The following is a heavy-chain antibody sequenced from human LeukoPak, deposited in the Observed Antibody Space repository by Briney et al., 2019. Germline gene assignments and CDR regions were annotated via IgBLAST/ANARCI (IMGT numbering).Heavy chain of an antibody. CDR1: GFTFSSYW. CDR3: ARATPDWGFHAFDI. CDR2: IKQDGSEK. D-gene: IGHD3-16*01. Sequence: GGSLRLSCVASGFTFSSYWMSWVRQAPGKGLEWVANIKQDGSEKNYVDSVKGRFTISRDNAKNSLYLQMNSLRAEDTAVYYCARATPDWGFHAFDIWGQGTMVTVSS. V-gene: IGHV3-7*01. J-gene: IGHJ3*02.